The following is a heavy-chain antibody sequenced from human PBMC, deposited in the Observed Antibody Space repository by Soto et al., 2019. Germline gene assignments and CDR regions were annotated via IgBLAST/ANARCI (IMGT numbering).Heavy chain of an antibody. CDR3: SRGTSIPASGDY. J-gene: IGHJ4*01. CDR2: VSAYNGER. CDR1: GYTFTNYG. V-gene: IGHV1-18*01. Sequence: QVQLVQSGAEVKKPGASVKVSCKASGYTFTNYGINWVRQAPGQGLEWLGWVSAYNGERRYAQRVQARVIMTTDTSTTTAYMELRSLRSDDTAVYYCSRGTSIPASGDYWCQGTLVTFSS. D-gene: IGHD6-6*01.